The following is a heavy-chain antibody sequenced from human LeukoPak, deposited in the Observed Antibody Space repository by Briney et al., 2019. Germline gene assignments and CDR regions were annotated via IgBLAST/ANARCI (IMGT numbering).Heavy chain of an antibody. Sequence: PPGGPLRLSCAASGFTFSDYWMTWVRQAPGKGLEWVANINQEGSEKYYVDSVEGRFTISRDNAKKSLYLQMNSLTVEDTAVYYCARIKLWSFEYWGQGTLVTVSS. V-gene: IGHV3-7*04. CDR3: ARIKLWSFEY. CDR1: GFTFSDYW. D-gene: IGHD3-16*01. J-gene: IGHJ4*02. CDR2: INQEGSEK.